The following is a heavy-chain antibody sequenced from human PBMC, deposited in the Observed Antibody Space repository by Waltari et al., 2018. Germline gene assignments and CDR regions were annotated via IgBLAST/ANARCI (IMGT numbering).Heavy chain of an antibody. CDR3: ARGPGGYSGYFDY. D-gene: IGHD5-12*01. CDR2: ISFDGSNK. V-gene: IGHV3-30-3*01. Sequence: QVQLVESGGGVVHPGRSLRPSCAAPGFGFSRSAMYWVRQAPGKGLEWVSLISFDGSNKNNADSVKGRFTISRDNSKNTVYLQMNSLRPEDTAIYYCARGPGGYSGYFDYWGQGILVTVSS. CDR1: GFGFSRSA. J-gene: IGHJ4*02.